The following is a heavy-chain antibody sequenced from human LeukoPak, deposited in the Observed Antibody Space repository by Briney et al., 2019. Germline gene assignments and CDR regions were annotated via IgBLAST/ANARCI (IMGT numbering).Heavy chain of an antibody. Sequence: PGGSLRLSCAASGLIFSDAWINWVRQAPGKGLQWVANILASGSPTYYADSVKGRFIISRDNSKNTVYLQMNSLRVEDTAIYYCAKDLRPDGVDNFDHWGQGILVTVSS. J-gene: IGHJ4*02. D-gene: IGHD2-8*01. V-gene: IGHV3-23*01. CDR3: AKDLRPDGVDNFDH. CDR1: GLIFSDAW. CDR2: ILASGSPT.